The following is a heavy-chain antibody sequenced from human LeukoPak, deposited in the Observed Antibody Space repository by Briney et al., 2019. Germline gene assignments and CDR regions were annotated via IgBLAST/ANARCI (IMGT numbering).Heavy chain of an antibody. D-gene: IGHD3-22*01. J-gene: IGHJ4*02. CDR2: IYYSGST. CDR3: ARYGYYDSSGLDY. V-gene: IGHV4-34*01. Sequence: SETLSLTCAVYGGSFSGYYWSWIRQPPGKGLEWIGSIYYSGSTYYNPSLKSRVTISVDTSKNQFSLKLSSVTAADTAVYYCARYGYYDSSGLDYWGQGTLVTVSS. CDR1: GGSFSGYY.